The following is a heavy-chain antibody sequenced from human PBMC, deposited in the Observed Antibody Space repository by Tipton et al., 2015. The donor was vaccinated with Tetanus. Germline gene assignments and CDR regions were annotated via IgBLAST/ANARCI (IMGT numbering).Heavy chain of an antibody. CDR1: GFTFSSYG. V-gene: IGHV3-30*18. Sequence: SLRLSCAASGFTFSSYGMHWVRQAPGKGLEWVAVISYDGSNKYYADSVKGRFTISRDNSKNTLYLQMNSLRAEDTAAYYCAKEVDVSSGWRNFDYWGQGTLVTVSS. D-gene: IGHD6-19*01. CDR2: ISYDGSNK. CDR3: AKEVDVSSGWRNFDY. J-gene: IGHJ4*02.